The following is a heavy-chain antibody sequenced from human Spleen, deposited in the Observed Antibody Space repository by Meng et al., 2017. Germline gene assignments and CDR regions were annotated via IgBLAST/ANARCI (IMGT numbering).Heavy chain of an antibody. CDR3: ARRYCSGGSCYFFGY. D-gene: IGHD2-15*01. Sequence: QVQLQESGPGLVKPSQTRALTCTVSGGSISSGGYYWSWIRQYPGKGLEWIGYIYYSGSTYYNPSLKSRVTISVDTSKNQFSLKLSSVTAADTAVYYCARRYCSGGSCYFFGYWGQGTLVTVSS. V-gene: IGHV4-31*03. J-gene: IGHJ4*02. CDR1: GGSISSGGYY. CDR2: IYYSGST.